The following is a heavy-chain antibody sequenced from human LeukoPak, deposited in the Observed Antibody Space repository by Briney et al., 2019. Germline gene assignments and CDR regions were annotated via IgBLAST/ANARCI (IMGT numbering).Heavy chain of an antibody. D-gene: IGHD2-8*01. Sequence: SVKVSCKASGGTFSSYAISWVRQAPGQGLEWMGGIIPIFGTANYAQKFQGRVTITADKSTSTAYMELSSLRSEDTAVYYCARGNREDIVLMGYYYYMDVWGKGTTVTVSS. J-gene: IGHJ6*03. V-gene: IGHV1-69*06. CDR3: ARGNREDIVLMGYYYYMDV. CDR2: IIPIFGTA. CDR1: GGTFSSYA.